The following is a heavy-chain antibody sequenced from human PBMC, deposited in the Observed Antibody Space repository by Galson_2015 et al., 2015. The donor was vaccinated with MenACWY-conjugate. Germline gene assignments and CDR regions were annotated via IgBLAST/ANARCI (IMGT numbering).Heavy chain of an antibody. CDR3: ARLGGNYRTTSHFDY. Sequence: LRLSCAASGFTFSTYWMHWVRQAPGKGLVWVSRINSDGRSTSYADSVKGRFTISRDNAKNTLYLQMNSLRAEDTAVYYCARLGGNYRTTSHFDYWGQGTLVTVSS. D-gene: IGHD1-26*01. V-gene: IGHV3-74*01. CDR1: GFTFSTYW. J-gene: IGHJ4*02. CDR2: INSDGRST.